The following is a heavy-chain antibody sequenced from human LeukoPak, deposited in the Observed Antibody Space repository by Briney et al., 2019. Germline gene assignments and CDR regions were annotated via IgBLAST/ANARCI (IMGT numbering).Heavy chain of an antibody. D-gene: IGHD6-19*01. CDR3: AKAGIGVVGYFDY. J-gene: IGHJ4*02. CDR1: GFTVSSNY. Sequence: PGGSLRLSCAASGFTVSSNYMSWVRQAPGKGLEWVSGIYSGDSTYYADSVKGRFTISRDNSKNTLYLQMNSLRDEDTALYYCAKAGIGVVGYFDYWGQGTLVTVSS. CDR2: IYSGDST. V-gene: IGHV3-53*01.